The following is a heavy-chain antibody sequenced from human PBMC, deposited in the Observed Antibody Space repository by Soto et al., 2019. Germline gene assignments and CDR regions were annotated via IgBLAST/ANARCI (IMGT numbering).Heavy chain of an antibody. CDR3: ARDPPSGTTLDWFDS. J-gene: IGHJ5*01. Sequence: EVQLVESGGGLVKPGGSLRLSCAASGFTFSSDSMGWVRQAPGKGLEGVASISSSGSFMNYADSVKGRFTISRDNAKNSLDLHMRSLKDEDTAVYYCARDPPSGTTLDWFDSWGQGTLVTVSS. CDR2: ISSSGSFM. CDR1: GFTFSSDS. V-gene: IGHV3-21*01. D-gene: IGHD1-7*01.